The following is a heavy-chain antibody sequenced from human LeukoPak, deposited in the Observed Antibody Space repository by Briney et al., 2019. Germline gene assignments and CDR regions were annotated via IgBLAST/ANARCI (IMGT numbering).Heavy chain of an antibody. D-gene: IGHD6-13*01. CDR3: AKDATAAAGTVYMDV. Sequence: GGSLRLSCAASGFTFSNYEMNWVRQAPGKGLEWISHISNIGDIIHYADSVEGRFTISRDNAKNSFYLQMDILRAEESVFYYCAKDATAAAGTVYMDVWGKGTTVTVSS. V-gene: IGHV3-48*03. CDR2: ISNIGDII. CDR1: GFTFSNYE. J-gene: IGHJ6*03.